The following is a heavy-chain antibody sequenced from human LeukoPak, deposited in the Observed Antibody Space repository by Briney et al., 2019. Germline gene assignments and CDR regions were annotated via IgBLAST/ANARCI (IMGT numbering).Heavy chain of an antibody. CDR2: ISWNSGSI. D-gene: IGHD2-21*02. J-gene: IGHJ6*02. Sequence: QPGRSLRLSCAASGFTFDDYAMHRVRQAPGKGLEWVSGISWNSGSIGYADSVKGRFTISRDNAKNSPYLQMNSLRAEDTALYYCARGVVTASEAYYYYGMDVWGQGTTVTVSS. CDR3: ARGVVTASEAYYYYGMDV. V-gene: IGHV3-9*01. CDR1: GFTFDDYA.